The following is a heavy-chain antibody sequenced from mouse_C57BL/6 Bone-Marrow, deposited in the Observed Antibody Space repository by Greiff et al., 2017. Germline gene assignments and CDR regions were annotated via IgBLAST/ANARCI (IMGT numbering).Heavy chain of an antibody. J-gene: IGHJ1*03. V-gene: IGHV4-1*01. CDR2: INPDSSTI. Sequence: EADGIDFSRYWMSWVRRAPGKGLEWIGEINPDSSTINYAPSLKDKFIISRDNAKNTLYLQMSKVRSEDTALYYCARLGSPWYFDVWGTGTTVTVSS. D-gene: IGHD1-1*01. CDR3: ARLGSPWYFDV. CDR1: GIDFSRYW.